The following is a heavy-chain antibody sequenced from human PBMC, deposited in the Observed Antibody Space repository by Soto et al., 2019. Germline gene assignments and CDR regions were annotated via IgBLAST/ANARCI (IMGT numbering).Heavy chain of an antibody. J-gene: IGHJ4*02. CDR3: ARSSQSMVTTFYY. CDR2: IYYSGST. V-gene: IGHV4-31*03. D-gene: IGHD4-17*01. Sequence: PSETLSLTCTVSGGSISSGGYYWSWIRQHPGKGLEWIEYIYYSGSTYYNPSHKSRVTISVDTSKNQFSLKLSSVTAADTAVYYCARSSQSMVTTFYYWGQGTLVTVSS. CDR1: GGSISSGGYY.